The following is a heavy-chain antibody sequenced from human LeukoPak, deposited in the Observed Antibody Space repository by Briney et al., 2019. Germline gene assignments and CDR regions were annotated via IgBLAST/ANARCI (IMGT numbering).Heavy chain of an antibody. J-gene: IGHJ4*02. CDR2: IYYSGRT. CDR1: GGSISTYF. Sequence: SETLSLTCTVSGGSISTYFWNWIRQPPGKGLEWIGHIYYSGRTNYSPSLKSRVTILVDTSKNQFSLQLSSVTAADTAVYYCARPKRCGGDCYMFDYWGQGTLVTVSS. V-gene: IGHV4-59*01. CDR3: ARPKRCGGDCYMFDY. D-gene: IGHD2-21*02.